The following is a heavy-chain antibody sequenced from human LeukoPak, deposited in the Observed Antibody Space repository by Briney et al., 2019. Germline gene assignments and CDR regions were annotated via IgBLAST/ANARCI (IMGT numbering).Heavy chain of an antibody. CDR1: GGSISSSSYY. J-gene: IGHJ6*02. CDR3: ATPRQKKPQNRYGMDV. Sequence: KPSETLSLTCTVSGGSISSSSYYWGWIRQPPGKGLEWIGSIYYSGSTYYNPSLKSRVTISVDTSKNHFSLKLSSVTAADTAVYYCATPRQKKPQNRYGMDVWGQGTTVTVSS. V-gene: IGHV4-39*02. CDR2: IYYSGST.